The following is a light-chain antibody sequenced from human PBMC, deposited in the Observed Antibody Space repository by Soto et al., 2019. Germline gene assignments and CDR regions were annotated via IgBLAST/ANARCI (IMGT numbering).Light chain of an antibody. J-gene: IGLJ1*01. CDR2: DVS. Sequence: QSALTQPASVSGSTGQSITISCTGTSCDVGSYNYVSWYQQHPGKSPKLMIYDVSDRPSGVSNRFSGSKSGNTASLTISWRQAEDEADYYCSSYTSSSTRVFGTGTKVTVL. V-gene: IGLV2-14*01. CDR3: SSYTSSSTRV. CDR1: SCDVGSYNY.